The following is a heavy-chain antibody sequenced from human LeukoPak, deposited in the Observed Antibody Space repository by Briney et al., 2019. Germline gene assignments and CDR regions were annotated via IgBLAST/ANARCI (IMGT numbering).Heavy chain of an antibody. J-gene: IGHJ4*02. CDR3: ARHNGIYDYVWGSYRYTGLDY. Sequence: PSETLSLTCTVSGGSISSYYWSWIRQPPGKGLEWIGCIYYSGSTNYNPSLKSRVTISVDTSKNQFSLKLSSVTAADTAVYYCARHNGIYDYVWGSYRYTGLDYWGQGTLVTVSS. CDR2: IYYSGST. CDR1: GGSISSYY. D-gene: IGHD3-16*02. V-gene: IGHV4-59*08.